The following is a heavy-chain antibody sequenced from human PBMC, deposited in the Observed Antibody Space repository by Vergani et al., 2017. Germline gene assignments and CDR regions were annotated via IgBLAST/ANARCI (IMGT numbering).Heavy chain of an antibody. Sequence: QVQLQQWGAGLLKPSETLSLTCAVYGGSFSGYYWSWIRQPPGKGLEWIGEINHSGSTNYNPSLKSRVTISVDTSKNQFSLKLSSVTAADTAVYYCARDRLESHGATTSVRWFDPWGQGTLVTVSS. D-gene: IGHD1-26*01. J-gene: IGHJ5*02. CDR1: GGSFSGYY. V-gene: IGHV4-34*01. CDR2: INHSGST. CDR3: ARDRLESHGATTSVRWFDP.